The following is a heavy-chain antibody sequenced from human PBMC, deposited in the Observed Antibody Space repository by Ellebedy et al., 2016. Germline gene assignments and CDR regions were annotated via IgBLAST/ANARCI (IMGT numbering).Heavy chain of an antibody. CDR2: ISAYNGDT. CDR1: AGTFRSYS. J-gene: IGHJ4*02. CDR3: ARGGMLYCSSTYCVDY. V-gene: IGHV1-18*01. Sequence: ASVKVSXXASAGTFRSYSITWVRQAPGQGLEWMGWISAYNGDTNYAQKLQDRVTMTTDTSTSTAYMELRTLKSDDTAMYYCARGGMLYCSSTYCVDYWGQGTLVTVSS. D-gene: IGHD2-2*01.